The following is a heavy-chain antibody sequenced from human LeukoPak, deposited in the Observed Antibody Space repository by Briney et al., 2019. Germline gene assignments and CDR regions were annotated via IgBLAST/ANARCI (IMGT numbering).Heavy chain of an antibody. Sequence: ASVKVSCKTSGYTFNNYGISWVRQAPGQGLEWMGWISTYNGHTIYTQKFQGRVTMTTDTSTSTAYMELRSLRSDDTAVYCCARDQHRRIVVVNMLTAWGQGTLVTVSS. V-gene: IGHV1-18*01. J-gene: IGHJ5*02. CDR1: GYTFNNYG. D-gene: IGHD3-22*01. CDR3: ARDQHRRIVVVNMLTA. CDR2: ISTYNGHT.